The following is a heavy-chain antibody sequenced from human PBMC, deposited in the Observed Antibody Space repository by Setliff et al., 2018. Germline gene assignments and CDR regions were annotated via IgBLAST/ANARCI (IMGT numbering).Heavy chain of an antibody. Sequence: PSETLSLTCAVSGDSMSGASIWAWIRLPPGRGLEFMGYVFPNGAAKYDPSLKSRLAISVDTSKNQFSPKLPSVTAADTAVYYCAKGGTYRYFDYWGQGTPVTVSS. V-gene: IGHV4-59*01. CDR1: GDSMSGAS. CDR2: VFPNGAA. J-gene: IGHJ4*02. CDR3: AKGGTYRYFDY. D-gene: IGHD2-15*01.